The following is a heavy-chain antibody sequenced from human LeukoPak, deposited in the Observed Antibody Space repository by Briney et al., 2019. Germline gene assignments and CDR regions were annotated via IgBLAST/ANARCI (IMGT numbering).Heavy chain of an antibody. D-gene: IGHD3-22*01. CDR1: GGSFSGYY. J-gene: IGHJ4*02. V-gene: IGHV4-34*01. CDR2: INHSGST. CDR3: ARGFSLHYYDCSGYAHFDY. Sequence: KASETLSLTCAVYGGSFSGYYWSWIRQPPGKGLEWIGEINHSGSTNYNPSLKSRVTISVDTSKNQFSLKLSSVTAADTAVYYCARGFSLHYYDCSGYAHFDYWGQGTLVTVSS.